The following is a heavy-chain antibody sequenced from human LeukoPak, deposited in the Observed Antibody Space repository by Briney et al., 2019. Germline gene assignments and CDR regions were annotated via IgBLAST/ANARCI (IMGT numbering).Heavy chain of an antibody. CDR3: ARDTEELYGDCFDN. CDR2: ITFSSSHI. D-gene: IGHD4-17*01. J-gene: IGHJ4*02. Sequence: PGGSLRLSCAASGFTFSGYVMTWVRQAPGKGLECVSSITFSSSHIYYADSVKGRFTISRDNTKDSLYLQMNSLRAEDTTVYYCARDTEELYGDCFDNWGQGTLVTVSS. CDR1: GFTFSGYV. V-gene: IGHV3-21*01.